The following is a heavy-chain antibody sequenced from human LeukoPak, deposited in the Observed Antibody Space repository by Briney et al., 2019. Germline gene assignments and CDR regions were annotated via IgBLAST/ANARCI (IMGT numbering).Heavy chain of an antibody. V-gene: IGHV4-59*08. CDR3: ARQICTSSSCVNMDV. CDR2: IHHSGRT. D-gene: IGHD2-2*01. J-gene: IGHJ6*03. Sequence: KPSETLSLPCTVSGGSINTDFWSWIRQPPGKGLEWIGYIHHSGRTSHNPSLRGRVTISLDTSENQFSLRLSSVTAADTAVYYCARQICTSSSCVNMDVWGKGTTVTVSS. CDR1: GGSINTDF.